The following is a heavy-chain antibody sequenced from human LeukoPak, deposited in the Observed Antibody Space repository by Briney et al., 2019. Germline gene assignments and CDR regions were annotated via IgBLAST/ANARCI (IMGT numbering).Heavy chain of an antibody. J-gene: IGHJ1*01. CDR3: ASGFGCSGGSCYTAEYFQH. D-gene: IGHD2-15*01. Sequence: ASVKVSCKASGYTFTSYYMHWVRQAPGQGLEWMGIINPSGGSTSYAQKFQGRVTMTRDTSTSTVYMELSSLRSEDTAVYYCASGFGCSGGSCYTAEYFQHWGQGTLVTVSS. CDR1: GYTFTSYY. CDR2: INPSGGST. V-gene: IGHV1-46*01.